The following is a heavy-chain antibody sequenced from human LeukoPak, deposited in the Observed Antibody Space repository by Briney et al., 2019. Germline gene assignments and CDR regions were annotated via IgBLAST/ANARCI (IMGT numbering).Heavy chain of an antibody. D-gene: IGHD2-21*01. Sequence: SETLSLTCTASGGSISTYYWSWVRQPPGKGLEWIGYIYFSGSTNSNPSLKSRVTISVDTSKNQFSLKLRSVTAADTAVYYCARGYTIARDAFDIWGQGTMVTVSS. CDR1: GGSISTYY. J-gene: IGHJ3*02. CDR3: ARGYTIARDAFDI. CDR2: IYFSGST. V-gene: IGHV4-59*01.